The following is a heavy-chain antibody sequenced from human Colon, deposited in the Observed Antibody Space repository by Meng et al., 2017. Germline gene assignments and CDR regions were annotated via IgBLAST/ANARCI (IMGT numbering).Heavy chain of an antibody. D-gene: IGHD3/OR15-3a*01. CDR2: FFHTGRT. J-gene: IGHJ4*02. CDR1: GGPISSKW. Sequence: RPRLLEPSGPLPPPCSVPGGPISSKWWCWGRQPQGKGLEWIGEFFHTGRTNYDPSLKSRVTISVDKSKNQFSLKLTSVTAADTAVYYCARHISILGQRGFDYWGQGTLVTVSS. V-gene: IGHV4-4*02. CDR3: ARHISILGQRGFDY.